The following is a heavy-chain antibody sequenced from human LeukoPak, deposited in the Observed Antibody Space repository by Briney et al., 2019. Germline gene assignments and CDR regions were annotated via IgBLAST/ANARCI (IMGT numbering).Heavy chain of an antibody. D-gene: IGHD6-13*01. CDR3: ARDRGIAAAPFDAFDI. J-gene: IGHJ3*02. CDR1: GGSISSYY. Sequence: SETLSLTCTVSGGSISSYYWSWIRQPPGKGLEWIGYIYYSGSTNYNPSLKSRVTISVDTSKNQFSLKLSSVTAADTAVHYCARDRGIAAAPFDAFDIWGQGTMVTVSS. CDR2: IYYSGST. V-gene: IGHV4-59*01.